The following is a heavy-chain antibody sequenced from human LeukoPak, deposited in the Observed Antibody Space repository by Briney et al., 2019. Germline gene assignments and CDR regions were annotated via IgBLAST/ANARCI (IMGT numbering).Heavy chain of an antibody. CDR1: GGSFSGYY. CDR3: ARLLLLWFGEPDY. V-gene: IGHV4-34*01. CDR2: INHSGRT. Sequence: SETLSLTCAVYGGSFSGYYWSWIRQPPGKGLKWIGEINHSGRTNYNPSLKSRVTISGDTSKNRFSLKLSSVTAADTAVYYCARLLLLWFGEPDYWGQGTVVTVSS. D-gene: IGHD3-10*01. J-gene: IGHJ4*02.